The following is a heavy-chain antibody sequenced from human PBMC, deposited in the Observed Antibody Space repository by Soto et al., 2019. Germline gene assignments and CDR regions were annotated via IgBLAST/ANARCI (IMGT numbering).Heavy chain of an antibody. Sequence: QVHLVQSGAEVKKPGSSVKVSCKTSGGSFNTFPFSWVRQAPGQGLEWMGGIIPIFGAPIYAQRFKGRVTSSADKFTPTAYMELCSRRSEDTDVYYCVNARGGVVVQATRDLTDMGIWGTETTVTVS. D-gene: IGHD2-8*01. CDR2: IIPIFGAP. CDR1: GGSFNTFP. V-gene: IGHV1-69*06. CDR3: VNARGGVVVQATRDLTDMGI. J-gene: IGHJ6*04.